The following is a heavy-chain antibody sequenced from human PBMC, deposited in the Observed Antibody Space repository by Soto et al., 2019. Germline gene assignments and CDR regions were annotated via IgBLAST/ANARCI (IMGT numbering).Heavy chain of an antibody. J-gene: IGHJ4*02. CDR3: VRSGDNYNLLDY. CDR1: GFTFSDHY. V-gene: IGHV3-11*06. CDR2: SSNSGSFT. D-gene: IGHD1-1*01. Sequence: GGSLRLSCAASGFTFSDHYMSWIRQAPGKGLEWIGYSSNSGSFTRYADSVMGRFSISRDNAKNSLYLQINSLRGDDTAIYYCVRSGDNYNLLDYWGQGTPVTVSS.